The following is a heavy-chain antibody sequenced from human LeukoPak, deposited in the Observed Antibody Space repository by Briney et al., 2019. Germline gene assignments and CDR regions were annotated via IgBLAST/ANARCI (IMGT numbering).Heavy chain of an antibody. CDR1: GYTFTSYG. CDR2: ISGDNGDT. Sequence: ASVKVSCKASGYTFTSYGISWVRQAPGQGLEWMGWISGDNGDTNYQQKFQGRVIMTTDTSTSTAYMELRSLRSDDTAVYYCARDISLPAEVVPAAMGVWGKGTTVTVSS. D-gene: IGHD2-2*01. V-gene: IGHV1-18*01. J-gene: IGHJ6*04. CDR3: ARDISLPAEVVPAAMGV.